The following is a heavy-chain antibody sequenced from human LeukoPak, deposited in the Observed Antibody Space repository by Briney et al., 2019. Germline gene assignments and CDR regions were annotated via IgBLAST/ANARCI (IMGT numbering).Heavy chain of an antibody. CDR2: ITTYNGDA. J-gene: IGHJ5*02. V-gene: IGHV1/OR15-2*01. CDR1: GYTFTGYY. Sequence: RASVKVSCKASGYTFTGYYMHWVRQAPGQGLEWMGWITTYNGDANYAQKLQGRVIMTRDTSTSTAYMGLRSLRSDDTAVYYGARGGGGLGDNWFDPWGQGTLVTVSS. CDR3: ARGGGGLGDNWFDP. D-gene: IGHD3-10*01.